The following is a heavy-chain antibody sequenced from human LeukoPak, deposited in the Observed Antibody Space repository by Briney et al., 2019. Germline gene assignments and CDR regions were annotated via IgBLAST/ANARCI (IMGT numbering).Heavy chain of an antibody. CDR2: IKQDGSEK. J-gene: IGHJ4*02. CDR1: GFTFSSYW. D-gene: IGHD5-24*01. CDR3: GREGERHWKWWGRWLHPYYFDY. Sequence: GGSLRLSCAASGFTFSSYWMSWVRQAPGKGLEWVANIKQDGSEKYYVDSVKGRFTISRDNAKNSLYLQMNSLRAEETSGYYWGREGERHWKWWGRWLHPYYFDYWAQETLVTVSS. V-gene: IGHV3-7*01.